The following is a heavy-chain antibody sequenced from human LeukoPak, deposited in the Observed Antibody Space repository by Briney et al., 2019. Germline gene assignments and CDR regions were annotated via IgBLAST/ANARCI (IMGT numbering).Heavy chain of an antibody. Sequence: ASVKVSCKVSGYTFTGYYMHWVRQAPGQGLEWMGWINPNSGGTNYAQKFQGRVTMTRDTSISTAYMELSRLRSDDTAVYYCARVFPPAGYCSSTSCGGVDYWGQGTLVTVSS. D-gene: IGHD2-2*01. J-gene: IGHJ4*02. CDR1: GYTFTGYY. CDR2: INPNSGGT. CDR3: ARVFPPAGYCSSTSCGGVDY. V-gene: IGHV1-2*02.